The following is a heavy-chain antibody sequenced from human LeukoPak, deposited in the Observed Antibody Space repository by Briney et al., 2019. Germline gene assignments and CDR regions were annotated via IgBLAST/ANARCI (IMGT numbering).Heavy chain of an antibody. CDR1: GFTVSTNC. Sequence: PGGSLRLSCAASGFTVSTNCMTWVRQAPGRGLEWVSGISDGGSRTYYADSVKGRFTISRDDSKNTLYLQMNSLRAEDTAVYYCAKVQLGIGVDYWGQGTLVTVSS. J-gene: IGHJ4*02. CDR2: ISDGGSRT. CDR3: AKVQLGIGVDY. V-gene: IGHV3-23*01. D-gene: IGHD7-27*01.